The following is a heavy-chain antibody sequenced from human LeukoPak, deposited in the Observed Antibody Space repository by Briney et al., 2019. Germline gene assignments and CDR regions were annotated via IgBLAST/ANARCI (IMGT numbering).Heavy chain of an antibody. V-gene: IGHV1-46*01. CDR3: AREAIAAGKNFDY. D-gene: IGHD6-25*01. CDR1: GYAIPSHY. J-gene: IGHJ4*02. CDR2: IHPDGATT. Sequence: ASVKVSCKASGYAIPSHYMHWVRQAPGQGLEWVGTIHPDGATTTYAQSFQGRVTMTKDTSTSTFYMGLSSLNSQDTAVYYCAREAIAAGKNFDYWGQGTLVTVSS.